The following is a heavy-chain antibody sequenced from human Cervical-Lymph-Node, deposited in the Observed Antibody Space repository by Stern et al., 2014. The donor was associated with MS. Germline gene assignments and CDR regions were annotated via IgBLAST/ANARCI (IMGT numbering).Heavy chain of an antibody. J-gene: IGHJ4*02. Sequence: QVQLVQSGAEVKKPGSSIKVSCKASGGTFSTFDIIWVRQAPGQGLELLGGISPLFGTTNYVQKFQGRVTMTADESTSTAYMELNSLRSEDTAVYYCARHQGGIAANWGQGTLVTVSS. D-gene: IGHD6-13*01. CDR2: ISPLFGTT. CDR1: GGTFSTFD. CDR3: ARHQGGIAAN. V-gene: IGHV1-69*01.